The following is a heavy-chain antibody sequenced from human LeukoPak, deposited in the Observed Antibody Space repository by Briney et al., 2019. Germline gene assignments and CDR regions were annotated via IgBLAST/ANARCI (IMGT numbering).Heavy chain of an antibody. V-gene: IGHV3-48*01. J-gene: IGHJ4*02. CDR3: ARIRPPENDY. CDR1: GFAFSTFA. Sequence: GGSLRLSCAASGFAFSTFAMHWVRQAPGKGLEWVSYISSSSSIIYYADSVKGRFTISRDNAKNSLYLQMNSLRAEDTAVYYCARIRPPENDYWGQGTLVTVSS. CDR2: ISSSSSII. D-gene: IGHD6-6*01.